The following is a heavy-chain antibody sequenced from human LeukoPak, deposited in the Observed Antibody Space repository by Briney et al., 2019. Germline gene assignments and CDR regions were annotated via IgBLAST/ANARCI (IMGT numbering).Heavy chain of an antibody. D-gene: IGHD2-2*01. CDR3: LGYCSSTSCFAFDY. CDR2: IYYSGST. V-gene: IGHV4-39*01. J-gene: IGHJ4*02. Sequence: SETLSLTCTVSGGSISSSSYYWGWIRQPPGRGLEWIGSIYYSGSTYYNPSLKSRVTISVDTSKNQFSLKLSSVTAADTAVYYCLGYCSSTSCFAFDYWGQGTLVTVSS. CDR1: GGSISSSSYY.